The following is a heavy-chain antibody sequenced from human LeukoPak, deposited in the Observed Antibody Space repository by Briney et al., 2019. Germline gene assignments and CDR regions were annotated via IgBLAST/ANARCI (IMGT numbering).Heavy chain of an antibody. J-gene: IGHJ6*02. D-gene: IGHD3-22*01. Sequence: TSVTVSCKASGFTFTSSAMQWVRQARGQRLEWIGWIVVGSGNTNYAQKFQERVTITRDMSTSTAYMELSSLRSEDTAVYYCAAAAYYYDSSGYYYYYGMDVWGQGTTVTVSS. CDR2: IVVGSGNT. CDR3: AAAAYYYDSSGYYYYYGMDV. V-gene: IGHV1-58*02. CDR1: GFTFTSSA.